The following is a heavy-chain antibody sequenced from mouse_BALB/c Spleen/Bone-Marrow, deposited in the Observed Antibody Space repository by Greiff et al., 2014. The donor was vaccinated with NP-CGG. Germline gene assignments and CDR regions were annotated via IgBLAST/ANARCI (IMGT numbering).Heavy chain of an antibody. D-gene: IGHD1-1*01. CDR2: IFPGTGTT. CDR3: AREGSRLRGYFDV. CDR1: GYTFTSYW. Sequence: QVQLKQSGAELAKPGASVKLSCKTSGYTFTSYWIQWVKQRPGQGLGWIGEIFPGTGTTYYNEKFKGKATLTIDTSSSTAYMQLSSLTSEDSAVYFCAREGSRLRGYFDVWGAGTTVTVSS. J-gene: IGHJ1*01. V-gene: IGHV1S132*01.